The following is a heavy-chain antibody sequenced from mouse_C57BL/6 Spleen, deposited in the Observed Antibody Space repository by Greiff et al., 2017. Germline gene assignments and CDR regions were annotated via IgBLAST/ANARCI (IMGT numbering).Heavy chain of an antibody. D-gene: IGHD1-1*01. CDR2: IDIGNGYT. J-gene: IGHJ1*03. CDR3: AKSYGRSADWYYDV. CDR1: GYTFTSYG. Sequence: EVQLQESGAELVRPGSSVKMSCKTSGYTFTSYGINWVKQRPGQGLEWIGYIDIGNGYTEYNEKFKGKATLTSDTSSSTAYMQLSSLTSEDSAIYFCAKSYGRSADWYYDVWGTGTTVTVSS. V-gene: IGHV1-58*01.